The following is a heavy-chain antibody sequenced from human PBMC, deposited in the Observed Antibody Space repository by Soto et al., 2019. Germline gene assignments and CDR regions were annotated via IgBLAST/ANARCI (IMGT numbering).Heavy chain of an antibody. Sequence: GGSLRLSCAASGFTLSDFSMHRVRQAAGKGLEFVSAISYKGGSTYYANSVKGRFTISRDNSKNTLYLQMNSLRAEDTAVYYCAKDLSYGSGSYYNPLDYWGQGTLVTVSS. CDR1: GFTLSDFS. V-gene: IGHV3-64*01. CDR3: AKDLSYGSGSYYNPLDY. J-gene: IGHJ4*02. CDR2: ISYKGGST. D-gene: IGHD3-10*01.